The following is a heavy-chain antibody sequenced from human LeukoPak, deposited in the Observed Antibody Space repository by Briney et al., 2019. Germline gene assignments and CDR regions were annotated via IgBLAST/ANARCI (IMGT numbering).Heavy chain of an antibody. Sequence: GGSLRLSCAASGFTFSAYAMSWVRQAPGKGLEWVSSITSGGVTTYYAGSVKGQFTISRDNSKNTLDLQMSGLRAEDTAVYYCARDHPDCRGKSCLLFDPWGQGMLVTVSS. CDR1: GFTFSAYA. J-gene: IGHJ5*02. D-gene: IGHD3-10*01. V-gene: IGHV3-23*01. CDR2: ITSGGVTT. CDR3: ARDHPDCRGKSCLLFDP.